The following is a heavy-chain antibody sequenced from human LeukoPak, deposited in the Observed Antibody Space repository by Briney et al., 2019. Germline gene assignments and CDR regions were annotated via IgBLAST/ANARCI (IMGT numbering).Heavy chain of an antibody. J-gene: IGHJ3*02. Sequence: PGGSLRLSCAASGFTFSNAWMSWVRQAPGKGLEWVGRIKSKTDGGTTDYAAPVKGRFTISRDDSKNTLYLQMNSLKTEDTAVYYCTTLERGLWGYDYVWGSYRNDAFDTWGQGTMVTVSS. CDR1: GFTFSNAW. CDR3: TTLERGLWGYDYVWGSYRNDAFDT. V-gene: IGHV3-15*01. CDR2: IKSKTDGGTT. D-gene: IGHD3-16*02.